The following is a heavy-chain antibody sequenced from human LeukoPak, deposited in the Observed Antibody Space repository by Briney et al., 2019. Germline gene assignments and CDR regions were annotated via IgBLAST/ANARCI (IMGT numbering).Heavy chain of an antibody. CDR2: VNLQGST. CDR3: AREGQQRERGVFDY. V-gene: IGHV4-4*02. CDR1: GGSISNTNW. J-gene: IGHJ4*02. D-gene: IGHD1-1*01. Sequence: PSETLSLTCGVSGGSISNTNWWTWVRQPPGKGLEWIGEVNLQGSTNYNPSLKSRVAISVDKSENHISLKLTSVTAADTAVYYCAREGQQRERGVFDYWGQGTLVTVSS.